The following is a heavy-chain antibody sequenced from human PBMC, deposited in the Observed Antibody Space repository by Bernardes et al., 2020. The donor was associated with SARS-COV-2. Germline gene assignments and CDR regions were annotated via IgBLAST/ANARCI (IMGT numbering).Heavy chain of an antibody. CDR2: INHSGSI. J-gene: IGHJ4*02. D-gene: IGHD2-15*01. V-gene: IGHV4-34*01. Sequence: SETLSLTCAVYGGSFSGYYWNWIRQPPEKGLEWIREINHSGSINYNPSLKSRVTMSVDTSKNQFSLKVTSMTAADTAVYYCARGGGKALAYWGQGILVTVSS. CDR1: GGSFSGYY. CDR3: ARGGGKALAY.